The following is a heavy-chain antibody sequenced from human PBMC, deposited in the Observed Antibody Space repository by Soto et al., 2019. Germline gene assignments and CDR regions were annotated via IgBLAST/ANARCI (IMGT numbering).Heavy chain of an antibody. CDR2: IYYSGST. Sequence: SETLSLTCTVSGGSISSYYWSWIRQPPGKGLEWIGYIYYSGSTNYNPSLKSRVTISVDTSKNQFSLKLSSVTAADTAVYYCARRSKIDYYDSSGYYSHTNDAFDIWGQGTMVTVSS. CDR1: GGSISSYY. J-gene: IGHJ3*02. CDR3: ARRSKIDYYDSSGYYSHTNDAFDI. D-gene: IGHD3-22*01. V-gene: IGHV4-59*08.